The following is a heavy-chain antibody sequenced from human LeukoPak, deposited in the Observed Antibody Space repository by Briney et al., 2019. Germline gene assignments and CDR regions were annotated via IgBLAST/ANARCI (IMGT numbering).Heavy chain of an antibody. D-gene: IGHD3-22*01. CDR1: GGTFSSYA. CDR2: IIPIFGTA. J-gene: IGHJ4*02. Sequence: ASVKVSCKASGGTFSSYAISWVRQAPGQGLEWMGGIIPIFGTANYAQKFQGRVTITTDESTSTAYMELSSLRSEDTAVYYCARGGYDSSGYYKSSSIDYWGQGTLVTVSS. CDR3: ARGGYDSSGYYKSSSIDY. V-gene: IGHV1-69*05.